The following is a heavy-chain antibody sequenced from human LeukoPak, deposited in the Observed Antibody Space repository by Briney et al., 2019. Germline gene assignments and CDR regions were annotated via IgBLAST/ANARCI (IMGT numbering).Heavy chain of an antibody. CDR1: GFSVSGYW. V-gene: IGHV3-7*01. CDR2: IKQDGSEK. Sequence: PGGSLRLSCAVSGFSVSGYWMTWVRQPPGKGLEWVANIKQDGSEKNYVDSVKGRFTISRDNAENSLFLQMNSLRVEDTAVYYCAREWQGGIAAAGTRIEGDYWGQGTLVAVSS. J-gene: IGHJ4*02. CDR3: AREWQGGIAAAGTRIEGDY. D-gene: IGHD6-13*01.